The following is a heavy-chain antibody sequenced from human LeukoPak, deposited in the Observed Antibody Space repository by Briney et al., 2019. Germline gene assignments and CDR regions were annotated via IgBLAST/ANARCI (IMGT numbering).Heavy chain of an antibody. V-gene: IGHV3-74*01. Sequence: PGGSLRLSCAASGFTFSSYWMHWVRQAPGKGLVWVSRINSDGSSTNYADSVRGRFSISRDNAKNSLYLQMNSLRAEDTAVYYCARDLRGAGIRFIDYWGQGTLVTVSS. J-gene: IGHJ4*02. CDR3: ARDLRGAGIRFIDY. CDR2: INSDGSST. D-gene: IGHD3-3*02. CDR1: GFTFSSYW.